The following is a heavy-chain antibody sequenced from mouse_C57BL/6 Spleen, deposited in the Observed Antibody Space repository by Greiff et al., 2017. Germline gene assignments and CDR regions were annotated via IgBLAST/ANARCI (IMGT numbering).Heavy chain of an antibody. CDR1: GFNIKDYY. CDR3: TSVVAKDAMDY. CDR2: IDPEDGDT. D-gene: IGHD1-1*01. V-gene: IGHV14-1*01. J-gene: IGHJ4*01. Sequence: DVQLQESGAELVRPGASVKLSCTASGFNIKDYYMHWVKQRPEQGLEWIGRIDPEDGDTEYAPKFQGKATMTADTSSNTAYLQLSSLTSEDTAVYYCTSVVAKDAMDYWGQGTSVTVSS.